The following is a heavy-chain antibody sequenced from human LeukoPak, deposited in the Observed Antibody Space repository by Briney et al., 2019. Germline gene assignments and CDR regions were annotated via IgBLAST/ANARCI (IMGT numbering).Heavy chain of an antibody. J-gene: IGHJ5*02. CDR2: IYTSGST. V-gene: IGHV4-4*09. CDR1: GGSISSYY. D-gene: IGHD2-21*02. CDR3: ARVTAYCGGDCYSEDNWFDP. Sequence: SETLSLTCAVSGGSISSYYWSWIRQPPGKGLERIGYIYTSGSTNYNPSLKSRVTISVDTSKNQFSLKLSSVTAADTAVYYCARVTAYCGGDCYSEDNWFDPWGQGTLVTVSS.